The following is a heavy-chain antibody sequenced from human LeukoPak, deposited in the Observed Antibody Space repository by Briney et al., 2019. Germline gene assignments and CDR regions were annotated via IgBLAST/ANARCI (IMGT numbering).Heavy chain of an antibody. J-gene: IGHJ4*02. CDR1: GFTFSDYE. D-gene: IGHD3-10*01. V-gene: IGHV3-48*03. CDR2: ISTNGDVI. Sequence: AGSLSLTCTASGFTFSDYEMTWVGPAAGPGLEWISYISTNGDVIYYSDSVKGRFTISRDNAKNSLYLQMNSLRAEDTAVYFCARDYYGDDHWGQGTLVTVSS. CDR3: ARDYYGDDH.